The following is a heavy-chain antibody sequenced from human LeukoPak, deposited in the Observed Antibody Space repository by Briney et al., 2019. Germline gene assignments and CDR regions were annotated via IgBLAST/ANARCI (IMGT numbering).Heavy chain of an antibody. CDR3: ARVPSWPHRFGWFDP. V-gene: IGHV4-59*01. CDR2: IYYSGST. Sequence: QTSETLSLTCSVSGDSISTYHWNWIRQPPGKGLEWIGYIYYSGSTNYNPSLKSRVTISVDTSKNQFSLKLSSVTAADTAVYYCARVPSWPHRFGWFDPWGQGTLVTVSS. CDR1: GDSISTYH. J-gene: IGHJ5*02. D-gene: IGHD3-3*01.